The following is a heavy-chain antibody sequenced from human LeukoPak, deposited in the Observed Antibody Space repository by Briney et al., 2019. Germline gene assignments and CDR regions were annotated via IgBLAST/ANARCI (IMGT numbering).Heavy chain of an antibody. J-gene: IGHJ3*02. CDR2: ISAYNGHT. D-gene: IGHD1-1*01. Sequence: GASVKVSCKASGYTFTSYGISWVRQAPGQGLEWMGWISAYNGHTNYAQKLQGRVTMTTDTSTSTAYMELRSLRSDDTAVYYCASSRYFHDAFDIWGQGTMVTVSS. V-gene: IGHV1-18*01. CDR1: GYTFTSYG. CDR3: ASSRYFHDAFDI.